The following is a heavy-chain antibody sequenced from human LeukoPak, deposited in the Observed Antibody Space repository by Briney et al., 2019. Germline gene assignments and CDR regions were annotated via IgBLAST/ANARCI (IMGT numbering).Heavy chain of an antibody. V-gene: IGHV1-69*06. CDR3: ARAGWLQYYYFDY. CDR2: IIPIFGTA. CDR1: GDTFSNYA. D-gene: IGHD5-24*01. J-gene: IGHJ4*02. Sequence: SVKVSCKASGDTFSNYAISWVRQAPGQGLEWMGGIIPIFGTAKYAQKFQGRVTITADTSTSTAYMELSSLRSEDTAVYYCARAGWLQYYYFDYWGQGTLVTVSS.